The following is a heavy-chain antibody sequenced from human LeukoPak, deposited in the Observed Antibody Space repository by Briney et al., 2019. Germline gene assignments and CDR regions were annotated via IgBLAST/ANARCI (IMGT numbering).Heavy chain of an antibody. J-gene: IGHJ5*02. CDR3: ARVSEVAAAGTGFGDWFDP. CDR1: GFTFSSYW. V-gene: IGHV3-7*05. CDR2: IRQDGSEK. D-gene: IGHD6-13*01. Sequence: GGSLRLSCAASGFTFSSYWMSWVRQAPGKGLEWVANIRQDGSEKYYVDSVKGRFTISRDNAKNSLYLQMNSLRAEDTAVYYCARVSEVAAAGTGFGDWFDPWGQGTLVTVSS.